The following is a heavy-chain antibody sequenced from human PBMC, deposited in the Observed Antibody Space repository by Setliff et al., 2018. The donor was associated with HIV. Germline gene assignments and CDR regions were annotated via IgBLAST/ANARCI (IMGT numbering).Heavy chain of an antibody. V-gene: IGHV3-7*05. CDR2: IQQHGSEI. CDR3: ANMQWASNAWYSFDY. CDR1: GFTVSNNY. J-gene: IGHJ4*02. Sequence: GGSLRLSCAASGFTVSNNYMTWVRQAPGKGLEWVANIQQHGSEIHYVASVEGRFTISRDNAKNSLYLQMNSLRAEDTAVYYCANMQWASNAWYSFDYWGQGALVTVSS. D-gene: IGHD6-19*01.